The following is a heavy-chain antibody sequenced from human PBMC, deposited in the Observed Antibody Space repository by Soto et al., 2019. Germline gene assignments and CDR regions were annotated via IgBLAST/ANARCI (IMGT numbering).Heavy chain of an antibody. D-gene: IGHD2-8*01. CDR3: AIQIYDTHTGTNVQYYFDP. J-gene: IGHJ5*02. V-gene: IGHV5-10-1*01. CDR1: GYSFAGYW. CDR2: IDPSDSQT. Sequence: PGESLKISCKGSGYSFAGYWISWVRQMPGKGLEWMGRIDPSDSQTYYSPSFRGHVTISATKSITTVFLQWSSLRASDTAMYYCAIQIYDTHTGTNVQYYFDPWGQGTPVTVSS.